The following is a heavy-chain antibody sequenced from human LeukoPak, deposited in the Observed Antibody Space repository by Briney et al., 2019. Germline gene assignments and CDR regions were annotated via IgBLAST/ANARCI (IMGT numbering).Heavy chain of an antibody. J-gene: IGHJ3*02. Sequence: GGSLRLSCAASGFTFSSYWMHWVRQAPGKGLVWVSRINSDGSSTSYADSVKGRFTISRDNAKNTLYLQMNSLRAEDTAVYYCARENRPRGSRSNDAFDIWGQGTMVTVSS. CDR1: GFTFSSYW. D-gene: IGHD2/OR15-2a*01. CDR2: INSDGSST. CDR3: ARENRPRGSRSNDAFDI. V-gene: IGHV3-74*01.